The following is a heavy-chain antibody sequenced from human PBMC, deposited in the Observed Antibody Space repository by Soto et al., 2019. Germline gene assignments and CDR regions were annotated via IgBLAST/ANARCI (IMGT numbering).Heavy chain of an antibody. Sequence: GESLKISCEVSGYTFTNYWIGWVRQMPGKGLEWMAIIHPADSDTRYSPSFQGQVTISADKSISTAYLQRSSLKASDTAMYYCVRPDSSGYYVYWGQGTLVTVSS. V-gene: IGHV5-51*01. D-gene: IGHD3-22*01. CDR2: IHPADSDT. CDR1: GYTFTNYW. CDR3: VRPDSSGYYVY. J-gene: IGHJ4*02.